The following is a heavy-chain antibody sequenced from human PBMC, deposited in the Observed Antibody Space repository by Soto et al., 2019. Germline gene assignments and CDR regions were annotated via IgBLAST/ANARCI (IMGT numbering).Heavy chain of an antibody. CDR2: INPSGGST. Sequence: QVQLVQSGAEVKKPGASVKVSCKASGYTFTSYYMHWVRQAPGQGLEWMGIINPSGGSTSYAQKFQGRVTMTRETSTSTVYMELSSLRSEDTAVYYCARDLGRITIFGVVIYGMDVWGQGTTVTVSS. CDR3: ARDLGRITIFGVVIYGMDV. CDR1: GYTFTSYY. V-gene: IGHV1-46*01. J-gene: IGHJ6*02. D-gene: IGHD3-3*01.